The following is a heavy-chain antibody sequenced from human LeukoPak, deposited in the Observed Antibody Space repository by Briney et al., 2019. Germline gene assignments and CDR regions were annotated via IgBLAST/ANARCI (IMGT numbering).Heavy chain of an antibody. D-gene: IGHD5/OR15-5a*01. V-gene: IGHV1-18*01. Sequence: ASVKDSCKASGYSLTTYVISWVRQAPGQGLERMGWISVHNGQTELPQRLQDRVTKTIDTYTDTAYMELRRLTSADWAVHFCGRRDGGIYPVYNLDHWGQGTLVSVS. J-gene: IGHJ4*02. CDR2: ISVHNGQT. CDR3: GRRDGGIYPVYNLDH. CDR1: GYSLTTYV.